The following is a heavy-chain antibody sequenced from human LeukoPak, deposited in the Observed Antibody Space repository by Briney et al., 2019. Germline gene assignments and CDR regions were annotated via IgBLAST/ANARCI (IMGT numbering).Heavy chain of an antibody. D-gene: IGHD3-10*01. CDR2: ISGSGGST. CDR1: GFTFSSYA. CDR3: AKDRGGSGSYYYSAFDI. J-gene: IGHJ3*02. V-gene: IGHV3-23*01. Sequence: QPGGSLRLSCAAPGFTFSSYAMSWVRQAPGKGLEWVSGISGSGGSTYYADSVKGRFTISRDNSKNTLYLEMNSLRADDTAVYYCAKDRGGSGSYYYSAFDIWGQGTMVTVSS.